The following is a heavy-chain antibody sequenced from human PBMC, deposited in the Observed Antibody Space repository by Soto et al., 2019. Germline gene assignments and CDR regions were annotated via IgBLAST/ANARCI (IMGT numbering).Heavy chain of an antibody. CDR1: GFTFSSYA. Sequence: GGSLRLSCAASGFTFSSYAMHWVRQAPGKGLEWVAVISYDGSNKYYADSVKGRFTISRDNSKNTLYLQMNSLRAEDTAVYYCARERIVATITEYYYYYYGMDVWGQGTTVTVSS. CDR3: ARERIVATITEYYYYYYGMDV. V-gene: IGHV3-30-3*01. J-gene: IGHJ6*02. CDR2: ISYDGSNK. D-gene: IGHD5-12*01.